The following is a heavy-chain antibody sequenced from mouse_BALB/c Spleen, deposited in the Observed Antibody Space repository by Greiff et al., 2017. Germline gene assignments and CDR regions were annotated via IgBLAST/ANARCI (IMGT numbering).Heavy chain of an antibody. CDR3: ASYDYGYAMDY. CDR2: ISSGGST. CDR1: GFTFSSYA. D-gene: IGHD2-4*01. J-gene: IGHJ4*01. V-gene: IGHV5-6-5*01. Sequence: DVHLVESGGGLVKPGGSLKLSCAASGFTFSSYAMSWVRQTPEKRLEWVASISSGGSTYYPDSVKGRFTISRDNARNILYLQMSSLRSEDTAMYYCASYDYGYAMDYWGQGTSVTVSS.